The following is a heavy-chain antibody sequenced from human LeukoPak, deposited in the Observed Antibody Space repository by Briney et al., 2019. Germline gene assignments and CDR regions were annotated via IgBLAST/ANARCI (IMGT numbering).Heavy chain of an antibody. V-gene: IGHV3-7*01. J-gene: IGHJ4*02. CDR3: ARAELVDF. CDR2: INQEGSEK. D-gene: IGHD3-10*01. CDR1: GFTFSSYW. Sequence: GGSLRLSCAASGFTFSSYWMNWVRQAPGKGLEWVANINQEGSEKYYVESLKGRFTISRDNAKNSPYLQMNSLRAEDTAVYYCARAELVDFWGQGTRVTVSS.